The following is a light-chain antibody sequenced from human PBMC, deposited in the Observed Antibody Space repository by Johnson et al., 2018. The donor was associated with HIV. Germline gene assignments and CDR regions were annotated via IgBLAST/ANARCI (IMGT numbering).Light chain of an antibody. CDR2: DNN. V-gene: IGLV1-51*01. Sequence: QSVLTQPPSVSAAPGQKVTISCSGSSSNIGNNYVSWYQQLPGRAPKLLIYDNNKRPSGIPDRFSGSESGSSATLRIPGRQTGAEAVYYCGTWDRGRSVSFFGTGTKVTVL. J-gene: IGLJ1*01. CDR1: SSNIGNNY. CDR3: GTWDRGRSVSF.